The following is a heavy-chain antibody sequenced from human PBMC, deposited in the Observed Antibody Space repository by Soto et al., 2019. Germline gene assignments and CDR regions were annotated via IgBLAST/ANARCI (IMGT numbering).Heavy chain of an antibody. CDR2: IMPIFRTP. V-gene: IGHV1-69*12. CDR3: ARDKDRAHLAANYCDMLDV. Sequence: QVQLEQSGAEVKKPRSSVKVSCKASGGTFSNSAISWVRQAPGQGLEWMGGIMPIFRTPDYAQKFQGRVTITADESTTTAYMELRGLKPDDPAADYCARDKDRAHLAANYCDMLDVWGQGTTVTVSS. J-gene: IGHJ6*02. D-gene: IGHD4-17*01. CDR1: GGTFSNSA.